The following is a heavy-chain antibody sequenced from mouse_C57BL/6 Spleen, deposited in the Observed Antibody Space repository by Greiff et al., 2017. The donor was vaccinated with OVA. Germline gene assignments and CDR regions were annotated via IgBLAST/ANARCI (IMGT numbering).Heavy chain of an antibody. Sequence: LQQSGPELVKPGASVKIPCKASGYTFTDYNMDWVKQSHGKSLEWIGDINPNNGGTIYNQKFKGKATLTVDKSSSTAYMELRSLTSEDTAVYYCARRYGSSYWYFDVWGTGTTVTVSS. J-gene: IGHJ1*03. V-gene: IGHV1-18*01. CDR3: ARRYGSSYWYFDV. CDR2: INPNNGGT. CDR1: GYTFTDYN. D-gene: IGHD1-1*01.